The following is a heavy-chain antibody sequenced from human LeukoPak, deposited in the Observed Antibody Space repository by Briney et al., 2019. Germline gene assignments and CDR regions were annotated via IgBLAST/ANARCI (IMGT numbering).Heavy chain of an antibody. CDR2: ISSSGSTI. D-gene: IGHD2-15*01. Sequence: PGGSLRLSCAASGFTFSDYYMSWIRQAPGKGLEWVSYISSSGSTIYYADSVKGRFTISRDNAKNSLYLQMNSLRAEDTAVYYCARDPIGYCSGGSCHGAYFDYWGQGTLVTVSS. J-gene: IGHJ4*02. CDR1: GFTFSDYY. CDR3: ARDPIGYCSGGSCHGAYFDY. V-gene: IGHV3-11*04.